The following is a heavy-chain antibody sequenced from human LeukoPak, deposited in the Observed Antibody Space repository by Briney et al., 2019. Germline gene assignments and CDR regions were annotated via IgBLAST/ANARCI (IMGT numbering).Heavy chain of an antibody. Sequence: SETLSLTCAVYGGSFSGYYWSWIRQPPGKGLEWIGEINHSGSTNYNPSLKSRVTISVDTSKNQFSLKLSSVTAADTAVYYCARGIVDIVATKRGEATYYFDYWGQGPLVTVSS. D-gene: IGHD5-12*01. V-gene: IGHV4-34*01. CDR1: GGSFSGYY. J-gene: IGHJ4*02. CDR2: INHSGST. CDR3: ARGIVDIVATKRGEATYYFDY.